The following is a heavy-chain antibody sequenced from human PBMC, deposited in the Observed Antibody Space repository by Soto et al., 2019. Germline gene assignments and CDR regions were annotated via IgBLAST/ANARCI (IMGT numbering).Heavy chain of an antibody. V-gene: IGHV3-23*02. CDR1: GFTFSSYA. CDR2: ISGSGGTT. J-gene: IGHJ4*02. Sequence: PGGSLRLSCAASGFTFSSYAMSWVRQAPGKGLEWVSAISGSGGTTDYVAPVKGRFTISRDDSKNTLYLQMNSLKTEDTAVYHCAKVSPEINWNDFDYWGQGTPVTVSS. D-gene: IGHD1-1*01. CDR3: AKVSPEINWNDFDY.